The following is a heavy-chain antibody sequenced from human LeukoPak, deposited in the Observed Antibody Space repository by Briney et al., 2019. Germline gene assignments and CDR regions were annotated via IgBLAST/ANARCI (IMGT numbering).Heavy chain of an antibody. V-gene: IGHV4-59*01. Sequence: SETLPLTCTVCGGSISSYYCSWIRQPPGKGLEWIGYIYYSGSTNYNPSLKSRVTISVDTSKNQFSLKLSSVTAADTAVYYCARGDSSGYYILYWGQGTLV. CDR3: ARGDSSGYYILY. CDR2: IYYSGST. J-gene: IGHJ4*02. CDR1: GGSISSYY. D-gene: IGHD3-22*01.